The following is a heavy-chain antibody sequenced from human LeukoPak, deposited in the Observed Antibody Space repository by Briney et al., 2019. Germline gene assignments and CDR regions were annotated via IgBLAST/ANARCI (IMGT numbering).Heavy chain of an antibody. CDR3: ARGQEQFSSPWQWGPRRKNFYYYGMDV. J-gene: IGHJ6*02. CDR1: GFTVSSSS. V-gene: IGHV3-66*01. Sequence: GGSLRLSCAASGFTVSSSSMNWVRLGPGKGLEWVSVISSDGNTYYADSVKGRFTISRDNSRNTLSLQMHGLRADDTAVYYCARGQEQFSSPWQWGPRRKNFYYYGMDVWGQGTTVTVSS. CDR2: ISSDGNT. D-gene: IGHD6-19*01.